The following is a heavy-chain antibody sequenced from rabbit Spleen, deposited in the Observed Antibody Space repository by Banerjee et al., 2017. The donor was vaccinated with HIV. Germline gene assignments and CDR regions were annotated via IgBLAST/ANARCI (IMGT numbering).Heavy chain of an antibody. CDR1: GFSFSSDYY. V-gene: IGHV1S40*01. Sequence: QSLEESGGDLVKPGASLTLTCTASGFSFSSDYYMCWVRQAPGKGLEWIACIYTGSYGSTYYASWAKGRFTFSKTSSTTVTLQMTSLTAADTATYFCARDLTGVIGWNFGWWGPGTLVTVS. J-gene: IGHJ4*01. CDR3: ARDLTGVIGWNFGW. D-gene: IGHD1-1*01. CDR2: IYTGSYGST.